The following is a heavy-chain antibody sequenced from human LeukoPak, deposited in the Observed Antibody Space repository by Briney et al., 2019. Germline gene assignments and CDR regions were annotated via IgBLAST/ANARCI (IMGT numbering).Heavy chain of an antibody. Sequence: SETLSLTCTVSGGSISSGGYYWSWIRQPPGKGLEWIGYIYHSGSTYYNPSLKSRVTISVDRSKNQFSLKLSSVTAADTAVYYCARGYSSSSNLDYWGQGTLVTVSS. CDR1: GGSISSGGYY. J-gene: IGHJ4*02. D-gene: IGHD6-6*01. CDR3: ARGYSSSSNLDY. CDR2: IYHSGST. V-gene: IGHV4-30-2*01.